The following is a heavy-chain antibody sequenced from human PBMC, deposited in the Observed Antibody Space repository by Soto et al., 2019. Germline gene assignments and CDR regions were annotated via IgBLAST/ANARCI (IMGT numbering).Heavy chain of an antibody. CDR3: ARSPGGYYID. D-gene: IGHD3-9*01. Sequence: PGGFLRLSCADSGVSFISYWMHWVRQGPGKGLVWVSRINTDGSSTNYADSVKGRFTISRDNAKNTVYLQMNSLRAEDTAVYYCARSPGGYYIDWGQGTMVTVSS. V-gene: IGHV3-74*01. CDR1: GVSFISYW. CDR2: INTDGSST. J-gene: IGHJ3*01.